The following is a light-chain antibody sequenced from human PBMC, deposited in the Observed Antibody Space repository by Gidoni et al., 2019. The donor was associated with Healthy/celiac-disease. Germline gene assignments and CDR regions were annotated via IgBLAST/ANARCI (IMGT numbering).Light chain of an antibody. CDR1: SGHSSYI. CDR3: ETWDSNTRV. V-gene: IGLV4-60*03. J-gene: IGLJ3*02. CDR2: LEGSGSY. Sequence: QPVLTHSSSASASLGSSVKLTCTLSSGHSSYIIAWHQQQPGKAPRYLMKLEGSGSYNKGSGVPDRFSGSSSGADRYLTISNLQSEDEADYYCETWDSNTRVFGGGTKLTVX.